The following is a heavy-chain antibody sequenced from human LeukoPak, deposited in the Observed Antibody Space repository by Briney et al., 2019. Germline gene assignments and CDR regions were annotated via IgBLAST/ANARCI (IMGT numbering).Heavy chain of an antibody. Sequence: ASVKVSCKASGYTFTGYYMHWVRQAPGQGLEWMGWINPNSGGTNCAQKFQGRVTMTRDTSISTAYMELSRLRSDDTAVYYCARVHSSSSPFDPWGQGTLVTVSS. CDR2: INPNSGGT. V-gene: IGHV1-2*02. CDR1: GYTFTGYY. J-gene: IGHJ5*02. D-gene: IGHD6-6*01. CDR3: ARVHSSSSPFDP.